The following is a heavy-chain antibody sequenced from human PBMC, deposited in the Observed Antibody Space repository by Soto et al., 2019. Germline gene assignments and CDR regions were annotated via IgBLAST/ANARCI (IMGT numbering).Heavy chain of an antibody. V-gene: IGHV3-30-3*01. Sequence: GGSLRLSCAASGFTFSSYAMHWVRQAPGKGLEWVAVISYDGSNKYYADSVKGRFTISRDNSKNTLYLQMNSLRAEDTAVYYCARVVVESSSWYFAPPQTNYYYYGMDVWGQGTTVTVSS. CDR1: GFTFSSYA. D-gene: IGHD6-13*01. J-gene: IGHJ6*02. CDR2: ISYDGSNK. CDR3: ARVVVESSSWYFAPPQTNYYYYGMDV.